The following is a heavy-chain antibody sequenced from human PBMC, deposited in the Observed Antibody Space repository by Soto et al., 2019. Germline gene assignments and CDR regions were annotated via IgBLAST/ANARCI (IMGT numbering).Heavy chain of an antibody. J-gene: IGHJ6*02. Sequence: EVQLVETGGDLIKPGGSLRLSCAASGFTVSSDSTTWVRQAPGKGLEWISIIYSDNNTDYADSVKGRFSISRDTSKNILYLQMNSLRAEDTAEYYCARHSSAMGVWGQGTTVTVSS. CDR2: IYSDNNT. CDR3: ARHSSAMGV. CDR1: GFTVSSDS. V-gene: IGHV3-53*02.